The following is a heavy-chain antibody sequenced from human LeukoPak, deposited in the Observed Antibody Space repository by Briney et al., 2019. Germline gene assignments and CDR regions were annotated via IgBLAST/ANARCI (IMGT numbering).Heavy chain of an antibody. CDR1: GGSISSSSYY. D-gene: IGHD2-2*01. V-gene: IGHV4-39*07. CDR3: ARGEDCSSTSCKGGEFDY. Sequence: SETLSLTCTVSGGSISSSSYYWGWIRQPPGKGLEWIGSIYYSGSTYYNSSLKSRVTISVDTSKNQFSLKLSSVTAADTAVYYCARGEDCSSTSCKGGEFDYWGQGTLVTVSS. J-gene: IGHJ4*02. CDR2: IYYSGST.